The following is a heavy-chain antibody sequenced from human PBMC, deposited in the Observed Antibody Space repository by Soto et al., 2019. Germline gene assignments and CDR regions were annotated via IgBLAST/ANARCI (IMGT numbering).Heavy chain of an antibody. J-gene: IGHJ5*02. CDR2: IYSGGST. V-gene: IGHV3-66*01. Sequence: VQLVESGGGLVQPGGSLRLSCAASGFTVSSNYMSWVRQAPGKGLEWVSVIYSGGSTYYADSVKGRFTISRDNSKNTLYLQMNSLRAEDTAVYYCARMGASSGYSGWFDPWGQGTLVTVSS. CDR1: GFTVSSNY. CDR3: ARMGASSGYSGWFDP. D-gene: IGHD3-22*01.